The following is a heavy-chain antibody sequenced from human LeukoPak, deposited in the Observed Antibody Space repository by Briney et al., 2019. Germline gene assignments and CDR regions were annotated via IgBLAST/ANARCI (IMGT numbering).Heavy chain of an antibody. CDR2: IWYDGSNK. J-gene: IGHJ5*02. D-gene: IGHD3-10*01. CDR3: ARDRESMVRGVISWFDP. V-gene: IGHV3-33*01. CDR1: GFTFSSYG. Sequence: GRSLRLSCAASGFTFSSYGMHWVRQAPGKGLEWVAVIWYDGSNKYYADSVKGRFTISRDNSKNTLYLQMNSLRAEDTAVYYCARDRESMVRGVISWFDPWGQGTLVTVSS.